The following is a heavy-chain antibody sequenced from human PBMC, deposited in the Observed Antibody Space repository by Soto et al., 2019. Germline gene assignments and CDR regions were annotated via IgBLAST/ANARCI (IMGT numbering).Heavy chain of an antibody. J-gene: IGHJ4*02. CDR3: AKQGIEVAGTDYFDY. V-gene: IGHV3-30*18. CDR2: ISHDGSKA. Sequence: PGGSLRLSCAASGFIFRSYGVHWVRQAPGKGLEWVAVISHDGSKAYYADAANGRFTISRDNAKNTVYLQMNSLRPEDTAVYYCAKQGIEVAGTDYFDYWGQGAQVTVSS. D-gene: IGHD6-19*01. CDR1: GFIFRSYG.